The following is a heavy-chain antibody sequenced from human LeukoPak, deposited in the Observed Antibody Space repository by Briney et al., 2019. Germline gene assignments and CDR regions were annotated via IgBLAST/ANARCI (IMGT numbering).Heavy chain of an antibody. CDR2: ITSTSSYT. J-gene: IGHJ4*02. Sequence: PGGSLRLSCSASGFTFSTYDMNWVRQAPGKGLEWVSSITSTSSYTYYADSVKGRFTISRDNVENSLFLQMDSLSAEDTAVYYCARITTRYFDYWGQGTLVTVSS. D-gene: IGHD1-1*01. V-gene: IGHV3-21*04. CDR3: ARITTRYFDY. CDR1: GFTFSTYD.